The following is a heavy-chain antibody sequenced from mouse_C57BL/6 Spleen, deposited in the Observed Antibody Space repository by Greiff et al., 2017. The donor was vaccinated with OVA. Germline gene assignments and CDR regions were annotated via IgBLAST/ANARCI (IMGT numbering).Heavy chain of an antibody. D-gene: IGHD4-1*01. CDR3: ARRLTGPYWYFDV. CDR2: INPNNGGT. V-gene: IGHV1-18*01. CDR1: GYKFTDYN. J-gene: IGHJ1*03. Sequence: VQLQQSGPELVKPGASVKIPCKASGYKFTDYNMDWVKQSHGKSLEWIGDINPNNGGTIYNQKFKGKATLTVDKSSSTAYMELRSLTSEDTAVYYCARRLTGPYWYFDVWGTGTTVTVSS.